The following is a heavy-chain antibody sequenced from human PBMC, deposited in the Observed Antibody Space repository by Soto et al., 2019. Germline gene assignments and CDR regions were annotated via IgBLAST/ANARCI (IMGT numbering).Heavy chain of an antibody. D-gene: IGHD1-26*01. J-gene: IGHJ4*02. CDR1: GFTFSNYA. CDR2: ISGGGGNT. Sequence: GGSLRLSCAASGFTFSNYATTWVRQAPGKGLEWVSTISGGGGNTYYADSVKGRFTISRDNPKNTLYLQMSSLRADDTAVYYCAKDSKVGTTMTYYSDYWGQGTLVTVSS. CDR3: AKDSKVGTTMTYYSDY. V-gene: IGHV3-23*01.